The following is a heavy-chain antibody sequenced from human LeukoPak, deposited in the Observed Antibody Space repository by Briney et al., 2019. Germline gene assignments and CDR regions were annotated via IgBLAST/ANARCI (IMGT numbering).Heavy chain of an antibody. D-gene: IGHD5-18*01. J-gene: IGHJ4*02. Sequence: GGTLRLSCAASGFTFSSHWMSWVRQAPGKGLEWVANIKKDGSEKYYVDAVKGRFTISRDNAKTSLYLQMNSLRAEDTAVYYCARVLSGIAGYTYGRGIDYWGQGTLVTVSS. CDR3: ARVLSGIAGYTYGRGIDY. CDR1: GFTFSSHW. CDR2: IKKDGSEK. V-gene: IGHV3-7*01.